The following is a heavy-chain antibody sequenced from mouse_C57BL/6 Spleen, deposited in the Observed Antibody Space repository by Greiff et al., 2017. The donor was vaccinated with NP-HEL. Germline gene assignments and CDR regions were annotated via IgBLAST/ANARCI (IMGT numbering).Heavy chain of an antibody. CDR1: GYSFTGYY. Sequence: ESGPELVKPGASVKISCKASGYSFTGYYMNWVKQSPEKSLEWIGEINPSTGGTTYNQKFKAKATLTVDKSSSTAYMQLKSLTSEDSAVYYCARRNWDENYAMDYWGQGTSVTVSS. CDR3: ARRNWDENYAMDY. J-gene: IGHJ4*01. D-gene: IGHD4-1*01. V-gene: IGHV1-42*01. CDR2: INPSTGGT.